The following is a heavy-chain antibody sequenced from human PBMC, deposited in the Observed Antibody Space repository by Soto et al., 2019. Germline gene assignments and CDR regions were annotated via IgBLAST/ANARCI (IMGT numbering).Heavy chain of an antibody. CDR3: ARIAPASQIIDY. CDR2: ISYSGST. Sequence: PSETLSLTCSVSSDSISSYHWSWIRQPPGRGLEWIGFISYSGSTNYNPSLKSRVSISGDSSKNQFSLKLSSVTAADTAVYYCARIAPASQIIDYWGQGTPVTVSS. D-gene: IGHD6-13*01. J-gene: IGHJ4*02. V-gene: IGHV4-59*13. CDR1: SDSISSYH.